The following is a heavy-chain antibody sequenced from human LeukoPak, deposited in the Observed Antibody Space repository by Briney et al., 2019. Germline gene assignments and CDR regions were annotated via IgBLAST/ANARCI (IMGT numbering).Heavy chain of an antibody. J-gene: IGHJ4*02. CDR1: GFNFNNYA. Sequence: GGSLRLSCAASGFNFNNYAMGWVRQAPGKGLQWLLVISASGGSTFYADSVRGRFTISRDNSKNTVYLQMNSLRVEDTAVYYCAKVAHEWLLLRGFDYWGQGTQVTVSS. CDR2: ISASGGST. D-gene: IGHD3-22*01. V-gene: IGHV3-23*01. CDR3: AKVAHEWLLLRGFDY.